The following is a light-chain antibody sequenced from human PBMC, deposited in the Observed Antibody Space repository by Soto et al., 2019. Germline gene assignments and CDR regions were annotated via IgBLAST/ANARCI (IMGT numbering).Light chain of an antibody. J-gene: IGLJ1*01. CDR3: AAWDDRLSGFYV. V-gene: IGLV1-47*01. CDR2: RNN. Sequence: QSVLTPPPSASGTPGQRVTISCSGSSYNIGSNYVYWYQQLPGTAPKLLIYRNNQRPSGVPDRFSGSKSGTSASLAISGLRSEDEADYYCAAWDDRLSGFYVFGTGTKVTVL. CDR1: SYNIGSNY.